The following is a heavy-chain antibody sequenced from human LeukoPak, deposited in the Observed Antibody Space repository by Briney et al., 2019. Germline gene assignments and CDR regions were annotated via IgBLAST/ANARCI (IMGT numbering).Heavy chain of an antibody. D-gene: IGHD4-11*01. Sequence: ASVKVSCKASAYTFTGYYIHWVRRAPGQGLEWMGWINPNSGGTNYAQKFQGRVTMTRDTSISTAYMELSRLRSDDTAVYYCAREYGRNYGFGNWFDPWGQGTLVTVSS. CDR2: INPNSGGT. CDR3: AREYGRNYGFGNWFDP. V-gene: IGHV1-2*02. CDR1: AYTFTGYY. J-gene: IGHJ5*02.